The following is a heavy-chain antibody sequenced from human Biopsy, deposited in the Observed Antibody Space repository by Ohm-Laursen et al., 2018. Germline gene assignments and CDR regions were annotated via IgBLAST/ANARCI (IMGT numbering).Heavy chain of an antibody. CDR1: GYSLTELS. CDR3: AADINVWNVNY. J-gene: IGHJ4*02. CDR2: FATENGRI. D-gene: IGHD1-1*01. Sequence: ASVNVSCKVSGYSLTELSMHWVRQAPGQGLEWMGGFATENGRIVYSQKFQGRVTMTEDTSTSTAYMEVWRLRSDDTAVYYCAADINVWNVNYWGQGTQVIVSS. V-gene: IGHV1-24*01.